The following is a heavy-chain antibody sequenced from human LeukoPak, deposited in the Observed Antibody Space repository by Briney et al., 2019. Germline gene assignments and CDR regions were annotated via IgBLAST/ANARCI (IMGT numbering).Heavy chain of an antibody. J-gene: IGHJ6*03. V-gene: IGHV1-24*01. Sequence: ASVKVSCKVSGYTLTELSMHWVRQAPGKGLEWMGGFDPEDGETIYAQKFQGRVTMTEDTSTDTAYMELSSLRSEDTAVYYCAREWLERPGPWYYMDVWGKGTTVTVSS. CDR2: FDPEDGET. D-gene: IGHD1-1*01. CDR1: GYTLTELS. CDR3: AREWLERPGPWYYMDV.